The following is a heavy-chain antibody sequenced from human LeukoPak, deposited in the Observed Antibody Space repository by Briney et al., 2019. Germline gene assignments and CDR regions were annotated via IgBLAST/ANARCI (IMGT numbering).Heavy chain of an antibody. CDR1: GGPISSRNW. CDR2: IYHSGST. V-gene: IGHV4-4*02. Sequence: SETLSLTCAVSGGPISSRNWWSWVRQPPGKGLEWIGEIYHSGSTNYNPSLKSRVTISVDKSKNQFSLKLSSVTAAYTAVYYCARGNDYGDYGLDYWGQGTLVTVSS. J-gene: IGHJ4*02. CDR3: ARGNDYGDYGLDY. D-gene: IGHD4-17*01.